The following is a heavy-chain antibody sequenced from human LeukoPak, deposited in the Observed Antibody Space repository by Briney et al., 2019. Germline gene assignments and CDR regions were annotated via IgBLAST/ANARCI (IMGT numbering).Heavy chain of an antibody. V-gene: IGHV3-53*01. CDR3: ARVPNYGSGSGFDP. CDR2: MYSGGST. CDR1: GFTASSNY. D-gene: IGHD3-10*01. Sequence: PGGSLRLSCAASGFTASSNYMSWVRQAPGKGLEWVSVMYSGGSTYYADSVKSRFTISRDNSKNTLYLQMNSLRAEDTAVYYCARVPNYGSGSGFDPWGQGTLVTVSS. J-gene: IGHJ5*02.